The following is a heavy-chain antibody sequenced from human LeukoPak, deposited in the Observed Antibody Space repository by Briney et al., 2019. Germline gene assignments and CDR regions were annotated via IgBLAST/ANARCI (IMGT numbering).Heavy chain of an antibody. V-gene: IGHV4-39*01. D-gene: IGHD5-24*01. CDR2: IYYSGST. CDR3: ARHRDDYNQPFDY. J-gene: IGHJ4*02. Sequence: PSETLSLTSTVSGGSVSGTSYFWGWIRQPPGKGLEWIGSIYYSGSTYYNPTLKSRVTISVDTSKNQFSLKLTSVTAADTGVYYCARHRDDYNQPFDYWGQGTLVTVSS. CDR1: GGSVSGTSYF.